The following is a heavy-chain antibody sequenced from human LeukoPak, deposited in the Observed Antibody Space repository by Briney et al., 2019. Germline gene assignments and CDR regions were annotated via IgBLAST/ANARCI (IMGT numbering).Heavy chain of an antibody. CDR3: AKDAGWYETHYYFDY. Sequence: GGSLRLSCAASGFTFDDYAMHWVRQAPGKGLEWVSGISWNSGSIGYADSVKGRFTISRDNAKNSLYLQMSSLRAEDTALYYCAKDAGWYETHYYFDYWGQGTLVTVSS. D-gene: IGHD6-19*01. J-gene: IGHJ4*02. CDR2: ISWNSGSI. V-gene: IGHV3-9*01. CDR1: GFTFDDYA.